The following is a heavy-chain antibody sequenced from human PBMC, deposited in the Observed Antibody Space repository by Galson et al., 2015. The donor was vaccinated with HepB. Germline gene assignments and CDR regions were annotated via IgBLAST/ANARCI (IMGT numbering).Heavy chain of an antibody. V-gene: IGHV1-69*13. Sequence: SVKVSCKASGGTFSSYAISWVRQAPGQGLEWMGGIIPIFGTANYAQKFQGRVTITADESTSTAYMELSSLRSEDTAVYYCARVGVPMSSGWYGDWGQGTLVTVSS. J-gene: IGHJ4*02. CDR2: IIPIFGTA. D-gene: IGHD6-19*01. CDR3: ARVGVPMSSGWYGD. CDR1: GGTFSSYA.